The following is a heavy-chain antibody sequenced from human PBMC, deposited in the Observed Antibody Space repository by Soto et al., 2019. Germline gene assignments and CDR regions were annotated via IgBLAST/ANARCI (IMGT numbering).Heavy chain of an antibody. J-gene: IGHJ4*02. Sequence: EVQLVETGGGLIQPGGSLRLSCAASGFTVSGNYMSWVRQAPGKGLEWVSVIYNGGGTYYADSVKGRFTISRDNSKSTLYLQMNSLRAEDTVVYYCASTRGSSYDYWGQGTLVTVSS. CDR3: ASTRGSSYDY. D-gene: IGHD6-6*01. CDR2: IYNGGGT. V-gene: IGHV3-53*02. CDR1: GFTVSGNY.